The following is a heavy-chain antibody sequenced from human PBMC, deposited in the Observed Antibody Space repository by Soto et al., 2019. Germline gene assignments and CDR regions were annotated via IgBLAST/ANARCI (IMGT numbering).Heavy chain of an antibody. CDR1: GFTFTNAW. J-gene: IGHJ1*01. CDR2: IKSKTDGGTT. V-gene: IGHV3-15*01. CDR3: TTARGTYGAEYFQH. D-gene: IGHD4-17*01. Sequence: PSETLSLSCAASGFTFTNAWMSWVRQAPGKGLGWVGRIKSKTDGGTTDYAAPVKGRFTISRDDSKNTLYLQMNSLKTEDTAVYYCTTARGTYGAEYFQHWGQGTLVTVSS.